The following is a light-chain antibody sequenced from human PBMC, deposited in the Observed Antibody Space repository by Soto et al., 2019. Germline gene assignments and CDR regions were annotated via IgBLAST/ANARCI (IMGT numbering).Light chain of an antibody. V-gene: IGLV2-14*01. J-gene: IGLJ2*01. CDR2: DVS. Sequence: QSAPTQPASVSGSPGQSITNSCTGTSSDVGGYNYVSWYQQHPGKAPKLMIYDVSNRPSGVSNRFSGSKSGNTASLTISGLQAEDEADYYCSSYTSSSTVVFGGGTKLTVL. CDR1: SSDVGGYNY. CDR3: SSYTSSSTVV.